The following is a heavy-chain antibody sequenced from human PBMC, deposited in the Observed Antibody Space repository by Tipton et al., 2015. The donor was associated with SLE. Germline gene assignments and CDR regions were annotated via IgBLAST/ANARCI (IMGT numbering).Heavy chain of an antibody. CDR2: IYYSGST. V-gene: IGHV4-59*08. CDR1: RGSFSGYH. D-gene: IGHD3-22*01. Sequence: TLSLTCAIYRGSFSGYHWSWIRQPPGKEPEWIGSIYYSGSTNYNPSLKSRVTISVDTSKNQFSLKLSSVTAADTAVYYCARHPYYYDSSGYYRDYWGQGTLVTVSS. CDR3: ARHPYYYDSSGYYRDY. J-gene: IGHJ4*02.